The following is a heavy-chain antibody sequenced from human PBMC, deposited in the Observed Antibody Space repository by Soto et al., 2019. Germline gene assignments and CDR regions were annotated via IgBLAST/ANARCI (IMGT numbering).Heavy chain of an antibody. D-gene: IGHD3-10*01. CDR2: IDGDGRDT. J-gene: IGHJ4*02. CDR1: GVTFNKYW. V-gene: IGHV3-74*01. Sequence: EVQLVDSGGDLFPPGGSLRLSCAASGVTFNKYWMIWVRQGPGGGLVWFSLIDGDGRDTIYADSVKGRFTVSRDNAKNTLYLQMNSLRAEDTAGYYCVRDWFGESQWGQGTLVTVSS. CDR3: VRDWFGESQ.